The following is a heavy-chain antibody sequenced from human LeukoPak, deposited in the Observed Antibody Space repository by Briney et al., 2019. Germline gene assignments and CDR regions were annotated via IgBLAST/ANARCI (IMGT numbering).Heavy chain of an antibody. CDR2: IASTGSST. D-gene: IGHD6-13*01. CDR3: SKDRSTAGEY. Sequence: GGSLRLSCAASGYTFSNYVMSWVRQAPGKGLEWVSTIASTGSSTYFADSVMGRFTISRENSKSTLYLQMNSLRAEDTAVYYYSKDRSTAGEYWGQGTLVTVSS. V-gene: IGHV3-23*01. CDR1: GYTFSNYV. J-gene: IGHJ4*02.